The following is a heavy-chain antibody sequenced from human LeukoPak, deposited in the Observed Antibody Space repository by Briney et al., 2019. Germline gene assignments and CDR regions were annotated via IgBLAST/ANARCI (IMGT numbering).Heavy chain of an antibody. Sequence: GGSLRLSCAASGXTFSRYWMSWVRQAPAKGLEWVDNVNQDGSEKYYVDSVKGRFTITRDNAKNSLYLQMNSLRAEDTAVYYCARWGYYGSGSYCFDYWGQGTLVTVSS. CDR3: ARWGYYGSGSYCFDY. CDR1: GXTFSRYW. J-gene: IGHJ4*02. CDR2: VNQDGSEK. D-gene: IGHD3-10*01. V-gene: IGHV3-7*04.